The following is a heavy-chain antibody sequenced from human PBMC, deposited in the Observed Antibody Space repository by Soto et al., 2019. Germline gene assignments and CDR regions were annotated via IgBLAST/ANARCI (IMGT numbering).Heavy chain of an antibody. CDR2: TIPTFNTG. Sequence: QVQLVQSGAEVKKPGSSVKVSCKASGGTFSNSPISWVRQAPGQGLEWMGGTIPTFNTGNYAQKFQGRLTITADKSTNTAYMELSSLRSEDTAVYYCARRTSSGYYRYFASWGQGTLVTVSS. CDR1: GGTFSNSP. D-gene: IGHD3-22*01. CDR3: ARRTSSGYYRYFAS. V-gene: IGHV1-69*06. J-gene: IGHJ4*02.